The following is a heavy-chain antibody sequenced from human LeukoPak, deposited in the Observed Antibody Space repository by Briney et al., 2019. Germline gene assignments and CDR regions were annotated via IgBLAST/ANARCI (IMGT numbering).Heavy chain of an antibody. J-gene: IGHJ4*02. Sequence: SETLSLTCTVSGGSVSSGTYYWSWIRQHPGKGLEWIGFIYYSGSTFYNPSLKSRVTISVDTSKNQFSLKLSSVTAADTAVYYCARATAVVTQPVDYWGQGTLVTVSS. D-gene: IGHD4-23*01. CDR3: ARATAVVTQPVDY. CDR1: GGSVSSGTYY. CDR2: IYYSGST. V-gene: IGHV4-31*03.